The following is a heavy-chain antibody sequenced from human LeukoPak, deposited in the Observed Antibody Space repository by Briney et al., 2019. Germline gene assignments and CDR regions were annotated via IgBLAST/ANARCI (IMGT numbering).Heavy chain of an antibody. Sequence: PGGSLRLSCAASGFTFSSYAMHWVRQAPGKGLEWVAVIWYDGSNKYYADSVKGRFTISRDNSKNTLYLQMNSLRAEDTAVYYCAEDPDYYDSSGYHYYFDYWGQGTLVTVSS. J-gene: IGHJ4*02. CDR2: IWYDGSNK. V-gene: IGHV3-33*06. D-gene: IGHD3-22*01. CDR1: GFTFSSYA. CDR3: AEDPDYYDSSGYHYYFDY.